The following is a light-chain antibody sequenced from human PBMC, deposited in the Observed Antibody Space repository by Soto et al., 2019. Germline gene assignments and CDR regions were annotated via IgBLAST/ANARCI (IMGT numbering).Light chain of an antibody. V-gene: IGKV3-15*01. CDR1: ESININ. J-gene: IGKJ5*01. Sequence: EIGMTQSPATLSVSPGDTVTLSCRPSESININLAWYQQKSGQAPRLLIYGASTRATGLPARFSGSGSGTEFTLIISSLQSEDSAFYYCQQYDNWPITFGQGTRLEIK. CDR2: GAS. CDR3: QQYDNWPIT.